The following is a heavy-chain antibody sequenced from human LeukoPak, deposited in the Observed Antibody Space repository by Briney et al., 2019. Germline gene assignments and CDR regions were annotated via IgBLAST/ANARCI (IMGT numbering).Heavy chain of an antibody. Sequence: ASVKVSCKASGGTFSSYAISWVRQAPGQGLEWMGGIIPIFGTANYAQKFQGRVTITADKSTSTAYMELSSLRSEDTAVYYCARVKEGYYGSGSYADGFDYWGQGTLVTVSS. V-gene: IGHV1-69*06. D-gene: IGHD3-10*01. CDR1: GGTFSSYA. CDR2: IIPIFGTA. J-gene: IGHJ4*02. CDR3: ARVKEGYYGSGSYADGFDY.